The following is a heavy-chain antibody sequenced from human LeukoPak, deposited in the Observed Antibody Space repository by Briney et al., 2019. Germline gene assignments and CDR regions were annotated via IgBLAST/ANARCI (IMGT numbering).Heavy chain of an antibody. CDR1: GFTFSSYA. V-gene: IGHV3-23*01. J-gene: IGHJ4*02. CDR2: ISGSGAST. Sequence: GGSLRLSCAASGFTFSSYAMSWVRQAPGKGLEWVSAISGSGASTYYADSVKGRFTISRDNSKNTLYLQMNSLRAEDMAVYYCAKDPSWLVFHFDYWGQGTLVTVSS. D-gene: IGHD6-6*01. CDR3: AKDPSWLVFHFDY.